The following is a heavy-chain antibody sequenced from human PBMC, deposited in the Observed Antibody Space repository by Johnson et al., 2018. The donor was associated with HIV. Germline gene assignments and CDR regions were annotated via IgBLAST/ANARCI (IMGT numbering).Heavy chain of an antibody. Sequence: QVQLVESGGGVVQPGRSLRLSCAASGFIFSGSAMHWVRQAPGKGLEWVASISYEGSNIHYGDSVRGRFTISRDNSKKTVYLQMNSLRAEDTDVYYCARDRGSMIVVGSAFDIWGQGTMVTVSS. J-gene: IGHJ3*02. D-gene: IGHD3-22*01. CDR2: ISYEGSNI. CDR1: GFIFSGSA. CDR3: ARDRGSMIVVGSAFDI. V-gene: IGHV3-30-3*01.